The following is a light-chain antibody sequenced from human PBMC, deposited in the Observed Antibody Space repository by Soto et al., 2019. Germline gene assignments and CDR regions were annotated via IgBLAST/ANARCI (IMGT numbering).Light chain of an antibody. Sequence: QSVLIQPASVSGSPGQSITISCTGTSSDVGGYNYVSWYQHHPGKAPKLMIYDVSNRPSGVSNRFSGSKSGNTASLIISGLRAEDEADYYCSSYTSSSPLSTYVFGNGTKVTAL. J-gene: IGLJ1*01. CDR2: DVS. CDR1: SSDVGGYNY. V-gene: IGLV2-14*03. CDR3: SSYTSSSPLSTYV.